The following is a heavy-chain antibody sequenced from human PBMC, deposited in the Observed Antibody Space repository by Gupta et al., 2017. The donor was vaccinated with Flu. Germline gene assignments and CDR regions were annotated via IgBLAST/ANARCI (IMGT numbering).Heavy chain of an antibody. Sequence: QVQLVQSGGGVVLPESSLRLSCAASGFIFSDYGMHWVRQVPGKRLEWMAVMSEDGSNKWYADSVRGRCTISRDNSENTLILQMNSLRRDDTAVYYCAKGGRHNWNFDGDYWGQGTLVTVSS. D-gene: IGHD1-7*01. CDR2: MSEDGSNK. V-gene: IGHV3-30*18. J-gene: IGHJ4*02. CDR1: GFIFSDYG. CDR3: AKGGRHNWNFDGDY.